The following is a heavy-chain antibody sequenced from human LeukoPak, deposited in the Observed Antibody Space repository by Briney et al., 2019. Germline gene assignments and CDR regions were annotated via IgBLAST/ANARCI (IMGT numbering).Heavy chain of an antibody. CDR3: ARPADYYDSSGYIRY. D-gene: IGHD3-22*01. Sequence: PGRSLRLSCAASGFTFSSYGMHWVRQAPGKGLEWVAVISYDGSNKYYADSVKGRFTISRDNSKNTLYLQLNSLRAEDTAVYYCARPADYYDSSGYIRYWGQGTLVTVSS. J-gene: IGHJ4*02. V-gene: IGHV3-30*03. CDR2: ISYDGSNK. CDR1: GFTFSSYG.